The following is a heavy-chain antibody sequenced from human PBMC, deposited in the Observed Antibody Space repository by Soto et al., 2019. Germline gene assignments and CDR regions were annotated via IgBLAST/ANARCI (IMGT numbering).Heavy chain of an antibody. CDR2: INHSGST. V-gene: IGHV4-34*01. Sequence: ASETLSLTCAVYGGSFSGYYWSWIRQPPGKGLEWIGEINHSGSTNYNPSLKSRVTISVDTSKNQFSLKLSSVTAADTAVYYCARGPNHRFDYWGQGTLVTVSS. CDR1: GGSFSGYY. CDR3: ARGPNHRFDY. J-gene: IGHJ4*02.